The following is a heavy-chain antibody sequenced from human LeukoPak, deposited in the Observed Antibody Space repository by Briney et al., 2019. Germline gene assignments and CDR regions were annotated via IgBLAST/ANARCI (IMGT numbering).Heavy chain of an antibody. CDR1: GYTFTGYY. V-gene: IGHV1-2*02. D-gene: IGHD5-12*01. CDR2: INPNSGGT. CDR3: ARGGYSGYDSRYGWFDT. J-gene: IGHJ5*02. Sequence: ASLKVSCKASGYTFTGYYMHWVRQAPGQGLEWMGWINPNSGGTNYAQKFQGRVTMTRDTSISTAYMELSRLRSDDTAVYYCARGGYSGYDSRYGWFDTWGQGTLVTVSS.